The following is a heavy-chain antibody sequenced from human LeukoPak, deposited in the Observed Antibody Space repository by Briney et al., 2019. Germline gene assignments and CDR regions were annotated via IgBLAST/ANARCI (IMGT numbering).Heavy chain of an antibody. J-gene: IGHJ5*02. CDR1: GYTFMIYG. V-gene: IGHV1-18*01. D-gene: IGHD3-10*02. Sequence: ASVTVSFTASGYTFMIYGITWLRQAPGRGPEWMGWISPNNGKTDSAQNFQGRVSMTTDTATDTAYMELRRLRSDDTAVYYCARVVRGDCHTGTCFSWFDPWGQGTLVIVSS. CDR2: ISPNNGKT. CDR3: ARVVRGDCHTGTCFSWFDP.